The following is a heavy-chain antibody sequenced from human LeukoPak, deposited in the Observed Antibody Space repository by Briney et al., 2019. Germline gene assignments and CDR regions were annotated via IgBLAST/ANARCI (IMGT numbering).Heavy chain of an antibody. Sequence: SETLSLTCTVSGGSISSYYWSWIRQRPGKGLEWIGFIYYSGSTSYNPSLKSRVTISVDTSENQFSLKLNSVTAADTAVYYCARGGGYYDSSENWFDPWGQGTLVTVSS. V-gene: IGHV4-59*01. CDR3: ARGGGYYDSSENWFDP. CDR2: IYYSGST. D-gene: IGHD3-22*01. J-gene: IGHJ5*02. CDR1: GGSISSYY.